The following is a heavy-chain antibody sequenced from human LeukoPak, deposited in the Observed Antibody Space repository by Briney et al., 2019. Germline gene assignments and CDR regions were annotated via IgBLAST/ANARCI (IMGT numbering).Heavy chain of an antibody. CDR2: ITSKTYGGTT. J-gene: IGHJ4*02. Sequence: PGGSLRLSCTASGFTFRDYTMSWVRQAPGKGLEWIGFITSKTYGGTTEYAASVKGRFAISRDDSKSIAYLQMNSLKTEDTAVYYCTRAKYFYDSSGPDYWGQGTLVTVSS. V-gene: IGHV3-49*04. CDR3: TRAKYFYDSSGPDY. CDR1: GFTFRDYT. D-gene: IGHD3-22*01.